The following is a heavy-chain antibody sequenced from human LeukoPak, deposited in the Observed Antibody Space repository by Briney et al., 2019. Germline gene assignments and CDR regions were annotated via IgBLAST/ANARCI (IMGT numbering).Heavy chain of an antibody. CDR1: GFTFTKYA. D-gene: IGHD3-10*01. CDR3: VSFGAVSGGNP. CDR2: ISSDAGST. J-gene: IGHJ5*02. Sequence: PGGSLRLSCLASGFTFTKYAIHWVRQAPGKGLEYVSVISSDAGSTYYADSVKGRFTISRDNSKNTVYLQMTSLRTDDTAVYYCVSFGAVSGGNPWGQGTLVTVSS. V-gene: IGHV3-64D*06.